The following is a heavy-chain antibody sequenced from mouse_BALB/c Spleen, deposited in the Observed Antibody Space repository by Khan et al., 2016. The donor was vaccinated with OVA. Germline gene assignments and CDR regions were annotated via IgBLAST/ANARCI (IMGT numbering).Heavy chain of an antibody. CDR3: ARGDGYSLIAY. CDR2: VSTYYGNT. CDR1: DYTFTDYP. D-gene: IGHD2-3*01. Sequence: QVQLKQSGPELVRPGVSVKISCKGPDYTFTDYPMHWVQQSHVKSLEWIGAVSTYYGNTHYNQKFKDKAIMTVDKSSSTAYMELARLTSEDSAIYSCARGDGYSLIAYWGQGTLVTVSA. V-gene: IGHV1S137*01. J-gene: IGHJ3*01.